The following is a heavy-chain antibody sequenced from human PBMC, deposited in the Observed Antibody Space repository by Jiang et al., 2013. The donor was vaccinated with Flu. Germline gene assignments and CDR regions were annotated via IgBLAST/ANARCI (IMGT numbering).Heavy chain of an antibody. CDR3: ASTPNGNTAWDY. CDR2: IYLSDSN. CDR1: GYSFTSHW. D-gene: IGHD2-8*01. Sequence: LKISCKGSGYSFTSHWIGWVRQMPGKGLEWMGIIYLSDSNQIQPAFQGQVTISADKSISTAYLQWSGLEASDTAMYYCASTPNGNTAWDYWGQGTLVTVSS. J-gene: IGHJ4*02. V-gene: IGHV5-51*01.